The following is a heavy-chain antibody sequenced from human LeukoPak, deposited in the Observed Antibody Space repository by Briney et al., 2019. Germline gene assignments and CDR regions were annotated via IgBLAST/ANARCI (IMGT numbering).Heavy chain of an antibody. V-gene: IGHV4-4*02. Sequence: PSETLSLTCAVSGGSISSSNWWSWVRQPPGKGLEWIGEIYHSGSTNYNPSLKSRVTISVDKSKNQFSLKLSSVTAADTAVYYCAREREVWQLGYYFDYWGQGTLVTVSS. CDR2: IYHSGST. CDR1: GGSISSSNW. D-gene: IGHD6-6*01. CDR3: AREREVWQLGYYFDY. J-gene: IGHJ4*02.